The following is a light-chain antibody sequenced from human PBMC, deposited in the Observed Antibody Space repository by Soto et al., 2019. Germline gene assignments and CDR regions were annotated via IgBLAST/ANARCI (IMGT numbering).Light chain of an antibody. V-gene: IGLV2-14*01. J-gene: IGLJ2*01. CDR3: SSYTRSSTLYVV. CDR2: DVS. CDR1: SSDVGGYNY. Sequence: QSALTQPASVSGSPGQSITISCTGTSSDVGGYNYVSWYQQHPGKAPKLMIYDVSNRPSGVSNRFSGSKSGNTASLTISGLQADDEADYYCSSYTRSSTLYVVFGGGTKLTVL.